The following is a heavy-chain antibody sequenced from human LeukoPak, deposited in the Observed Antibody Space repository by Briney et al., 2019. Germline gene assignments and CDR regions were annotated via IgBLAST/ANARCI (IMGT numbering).Heavy chain of an antibody. V-gene: IGHV4-34*01. CDR3: ARGSGGPLWAARPPYYFDY. D-gene: IGHD6-6*01. CDR1: GGSFSGYY. Sequence: SETLSLTCAVYGGSFSGYYWSWIRQPPGKGLEWIGEINHSGSTNYNPSLKSRVTISVDTSKNQFSLKLCSVTAADTAVYYCARGSGGPLWAARPPYYFDYWGQGTLVTVSS. J-gene: IGHJ4*02. CDR2: INHSGST.